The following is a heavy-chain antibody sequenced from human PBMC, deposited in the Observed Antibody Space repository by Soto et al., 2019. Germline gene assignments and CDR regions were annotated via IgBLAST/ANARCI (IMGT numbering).Heavy chain of an antibody. Sequence: EVQLVETGGGLIQPGGSLRLSCVASGFSVSTNYMSWVRQAPGKGLEWVSVICSDGTTHYADSVKCRFTISRDNSQNTLFLQMNNLRDEDAAVYYCARGHYVDSGYWGQGALVTVSS. D-gene: IGHD3-16*01. CDR2: ICSDGTT. CDR1: GFSVSTNY. V-gene: IGHV3-53*02. J-gene: IGHJ4*02. CDR3: ARGHYVDSGY.